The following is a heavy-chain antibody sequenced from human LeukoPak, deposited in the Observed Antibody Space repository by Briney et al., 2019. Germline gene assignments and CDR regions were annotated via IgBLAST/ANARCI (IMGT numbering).Heavy chain of an antibody. CDR3: ARVTGGSGSYYTY. V-gene: IGHV3-7*01. D-gene: IGHD3-10*01. CDR1: GFTFSSYW. Sequence: GGSLRLSCAASGFTFSSYWMNWARQAPGKGLEWVASINHNGNVNYCVDSVKGRFTISRDNAKNSLYLQMNSLRAEDTAVYYCARVTGGSGSYYTYWGQGTLVTVSS. CDR2: INHNGNVN. J-gene: IGHJ4*02.